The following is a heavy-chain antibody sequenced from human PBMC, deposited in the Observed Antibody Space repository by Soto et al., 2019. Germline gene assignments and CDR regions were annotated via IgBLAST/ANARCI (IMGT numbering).Heavy chain of an antibody. J-gene: IGHJ4*02. CDR3: AKRSPYSSGWYSPIFDY. V-gene: IGHV3-23*01. Sequence: PGGSLRLSCSASGFSFIDYAMSWFRQAPGKGLEWVSVISESGGSTHYADSVRGRFTVSRDNSKNSLSLRMNSLRDEDTAVYFCAKRSPYSSGWYSPIFDYWGQGALVTVSS. CDR2: ISESGGST. CDR1: GFSFIDYA. D-gene: IGHD6-13*01.